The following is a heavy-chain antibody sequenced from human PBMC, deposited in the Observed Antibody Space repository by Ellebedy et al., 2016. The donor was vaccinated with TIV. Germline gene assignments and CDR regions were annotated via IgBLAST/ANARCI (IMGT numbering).Heavy chain of an antibody. D-gene: IGHD1-7*01. J-gene: IGHJ4*02. CDR2: INPSSGAT. CDR3: AKLPVAYNWNYADDD. Sequence: AASVKVSCKASGYTFTAYYIHWVRQAPGQGLAWMGWINPSSGATNYAQKFQGRVSVARDTSITTAYMELSRLTSDDTAVYYCAKLPVAYNWNYADDDWGQGTLVTVSS. CDR1: GYTFTAYY. V-gene: IGHV1-2*02.